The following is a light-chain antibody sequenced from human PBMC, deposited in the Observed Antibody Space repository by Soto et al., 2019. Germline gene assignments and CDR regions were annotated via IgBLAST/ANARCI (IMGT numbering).Light chain of an antibody. CDR3: QQYNSYKYT. CDR2: DVS. Sequence: DIQMTQSPSALSASIGDRVTITCLASQSISSWLAWYQQKPGKAPKLLIYDVSSLESGVPSRFSGSGSGTEFTLTISSLQPDDFATYYCQQYNSYKYTFGQGTKVDIK. CDR1: QSISSW. J-gene: IGKJ2*01. V-gene: IGKV1-5*01.